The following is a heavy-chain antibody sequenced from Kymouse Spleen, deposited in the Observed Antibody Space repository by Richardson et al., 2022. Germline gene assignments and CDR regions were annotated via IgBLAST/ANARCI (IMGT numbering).Heavy chain of an antibody. CDR1: GGSISSSNW. V-gene: IGHV4-4*02. CDR3: ARWGSSSPYYYYYYGMDV. D-gene: IGHD6-6*01. Sequence: QVQLQESGPGLVKPSGTLSLTCAVSGGSISSSNWWSWVRQPPGKGLEWIGEIYHSGSTNYNPSLKSRVTISVDKSKNQFSLKLSSVTAADTAVYYCARWGSSSPYYYYYYGMDVWGQGTTVTVSS. J-gene: IGHJ6*02. CDR2: IYHSGST.